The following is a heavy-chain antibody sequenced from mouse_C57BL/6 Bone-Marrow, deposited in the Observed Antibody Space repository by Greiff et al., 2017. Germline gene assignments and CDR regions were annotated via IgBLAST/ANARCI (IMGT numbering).Heavy chain of an antibody. J-gene: IGHJ1*03. D-gene: IGHD1-1*01. CDR2: ISNKANGYTT. CDR3: ARYNGSSLWYFDV. V-gene: IGHV7-3*01. Sequence: VKVEESGGGLVQPGGSLSLSCAASGFTFTDYYMSWVRQPPGKALAWLGFISNKANGYTTEYSASVKGRFTISRDNSQSVLYLQMNALRAEDSATYYCARYNGSSLWYFDVWGTGTTVTVSS. CDR1: GFTFTDYY.